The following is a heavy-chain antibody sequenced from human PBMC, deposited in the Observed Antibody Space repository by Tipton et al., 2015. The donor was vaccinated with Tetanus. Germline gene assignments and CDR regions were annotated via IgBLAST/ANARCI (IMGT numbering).Heavy chain of an antibody. Sequence: SLRLSCEVSGFTFSNYKMNWVRQAPGRGLEWVSSISSTSRYIYYAASVKGRFTISRDNAKNSLFLEMNGLRADDTAVYFCVSGSALDYWGQGTLITVSS. D-gene: IGHD6-25*01. J-gene: IGHJ4*02. V-gene: IGHV3-21*01. CDR2: ISSTSRYI. CDR1: GFTFSNYK. CDR3: VSGSALDY.